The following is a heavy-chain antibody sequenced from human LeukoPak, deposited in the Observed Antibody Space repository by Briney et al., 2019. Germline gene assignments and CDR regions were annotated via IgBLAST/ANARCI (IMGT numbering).Heavy chain of an antibody. V-gene: IGHV3-23*01. D-gene: IGHD3-22*01. CDR1: GFTFSSYA. Sequence: GGSLRLSCAASGFTFSSYAMSWVRQAPGKGLEWVSAISGSGCSTYYADSVKGRFTISRDNSKNTLYLQMNSLRAEDTAVYYCAKDATYDSSGYYLIDAFDIWGQGTMVTVSS. CDR2: ISGSGCST. CDR3: AKDATYDSSGYYLIDAFDI. J-gene: IGHJ3*02.